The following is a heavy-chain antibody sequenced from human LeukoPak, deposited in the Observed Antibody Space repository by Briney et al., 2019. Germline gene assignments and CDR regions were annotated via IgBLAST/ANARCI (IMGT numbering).Heavy chain of an antibody. Sequence: GGSLRLSCAASGFTFSSYAMSWVHQAPGKGLEWVSAISGSGGSTYYADSVKGRFTISRDNSKNTLYLQMNSLRAEDTAVYYCATALTLTVTTTGYIDYWGQGTLVTVSS. V-gene: IGHV3-23*01. J-gene: IGHJ4*02. CDR2: ISGSGGST. CDR3: ATALTLTVTTTGYIDY. CDR1: GFTFSSYA. D-gene: IGHD4-17*01.